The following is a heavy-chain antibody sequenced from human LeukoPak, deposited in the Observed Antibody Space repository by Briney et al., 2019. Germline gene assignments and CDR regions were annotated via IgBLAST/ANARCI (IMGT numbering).Heavy chain of an antibody. V-gene: IGHV1-8*02. D-gene: IGHD3-22*01. CDR3: ASEAGDYYDSSGYSA. Sequence: ASVTVSCTASGYTFTGYYMHWVRQAPGQGLEWMGWMNPNSGNTGYAQKFQGRVTMTRNTSISTAYMELSSLRSEDTAVYYCASEAGDYYDSSGYSAWGQGTLVTVSS. CDR2: MNPNSGNT. J-gene: IGHJ5*02. CDR1: GYTFTGYY.